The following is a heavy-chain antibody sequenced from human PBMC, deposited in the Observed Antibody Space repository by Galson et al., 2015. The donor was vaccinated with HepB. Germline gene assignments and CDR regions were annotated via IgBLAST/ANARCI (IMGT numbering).Heavy chain of an antibody. CDR3: VGSRYRSSSDY. CDR1: GFTVSDNY. Sequence: SLRLSCAASGFTVSDNYVSWVRQPPGKGLEWVSGIYASGRTFYADSAKGRFTIDNSKNTLFLQMNSLRVEDTAVYYCVGSRYRSSSDYWGQGTLVTVSS. D-gene: IGHD2-2*02. J-gene: IGHJ4*02. CDR2: IYASGRT. V-gene: IGHV3-53*01.